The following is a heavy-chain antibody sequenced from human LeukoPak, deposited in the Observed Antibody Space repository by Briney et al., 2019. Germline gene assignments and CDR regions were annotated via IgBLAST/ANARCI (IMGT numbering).Heavy chain of an antibody. CDR2: IIPIFGTA. CDR3: ARVWRSGGSCYSH. J-gene: IGHJ4*02. V-gene: IGHV1-69*05. Sequence: SVKVSCKASGGTFSSYAISWVRQAPGQGLEWMGGIIPIFGTANYAQKFQGRVTMTRNTSISTAYMELSSLRSEDTAVYYCARVWRSGGSCYSHWGQGTLVTVSS. D-gene: IGHD2-15*01. CDR1: GGTFSSYA.